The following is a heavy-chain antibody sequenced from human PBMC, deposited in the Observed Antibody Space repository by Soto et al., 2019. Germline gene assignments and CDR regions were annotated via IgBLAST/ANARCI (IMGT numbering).Heavy chain of an antibody. J-gene: IGHJ3*02. CDR3: ARGRSWYRFPPLGPVDAFDI. CDR2: IIPIFGTA. D-gene: IGHD6-13*01. V-gene: IGHV1-69*13. Sequence: GASVKVSCKASGGTFSSYAISWVRQAPGQGPEWMGGIIPIFGTANYAQKFQGRVTITADESTSTAYMELSSLRSEDTAVYYCARGRSWYRFPPLGPVDAFDIWGQGTMVTVSS. CDR1: GGTFSSYA.